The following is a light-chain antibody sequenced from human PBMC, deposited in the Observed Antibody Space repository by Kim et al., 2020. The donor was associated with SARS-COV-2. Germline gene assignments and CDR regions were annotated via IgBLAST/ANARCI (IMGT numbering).Light chain of an antibody. Sequence: SYELTQPPSVSVSPGQTASITCSGDKMGDENVCWYQQKPGQSPVVVIYYDTKRSSGIPDRFSGSKSGNTATLTISGTQAMDEADYSCQVWDRSSVVFGGG. J-gene: IGLJ2*01. CDR3: QVWDRSSVV. V-gene: IGLV3-1*01. CDR1: KMGDEN. CDR2: YDT.